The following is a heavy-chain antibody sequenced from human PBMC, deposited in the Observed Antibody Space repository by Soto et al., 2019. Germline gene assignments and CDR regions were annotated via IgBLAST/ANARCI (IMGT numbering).Heavy chain of an antibody. CDR2: TYYRSKWYN. CDR3: PRGVYYDHVWGSYRYTGVHSSLDY. J-gene: IGHJ4*02. D-gene: IGHD3-16*02. V-gene: IGHV6-1*01. Sequence: SQTLSLTCAISGDSVSSYSASWDLVMQSPSSGLEWLGRTYYRSKWYNDYAVSVKGRITINPDTSKNQFSLQLNSETPEDTAVYYCPRGVYYDHVWGSYRYTGVHSSLDYWGERTLVTVSS. CDR1: GDSVSSYSAS.